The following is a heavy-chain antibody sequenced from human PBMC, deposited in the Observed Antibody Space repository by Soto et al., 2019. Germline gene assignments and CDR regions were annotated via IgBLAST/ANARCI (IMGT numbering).Heavy chain of an antibody. CDR3: ARGQGGYSYPNWFDP. CDR1: GGSFSGYY. J-gene: IGHJ5*02. Sequence: QVQLQQWGAGLLKPSETLSLTCAVYGGSFSGYYWSWIRQPPGKGLEWIGEINHSGSTNYTPSLKRRVTISVDTSKNQFSLELSSVTAADTAVYYCARGQGGYSYPNWFDPWGQGTLVTVSS. D-gene: IGHD5-18*01. V-gene: IGHV4-34*01. CDR2: INHSGST.